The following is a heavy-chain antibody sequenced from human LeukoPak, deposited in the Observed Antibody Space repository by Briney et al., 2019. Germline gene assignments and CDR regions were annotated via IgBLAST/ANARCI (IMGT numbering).Heavy chain of an antibody. Sequence: GRSLRLSCAASGSTFSSYGMHWVRQAPGKGLEWVAVISYDGSNKYYADSVKGRFTISRDNSKNTLYLQMNSLRAEDTAEYYCAKDLRDYYYGMDVWGQGTTVTVSS. CDR2: ISYDGSNK. CDR3: AKDLRDYYYGMDV. V-gene: IGHV3-30*18. CDR1: GSTFSSYG. J-gene: IGHJ6*02.